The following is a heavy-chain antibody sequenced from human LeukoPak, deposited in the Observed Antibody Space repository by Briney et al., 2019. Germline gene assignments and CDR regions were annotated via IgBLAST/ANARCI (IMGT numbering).Heavy chain of an antibody. V-gene: IGHV3-30*02. J-gene: IGHJ4*02. D-gene: IGHD6-13*01. Sequence: PGGSLRLSCAASGFTFSSYGMHWVRQAPGKGLEWVAFIRYDGSNKYYADSVKGRFTISRDNSKNTLYLQMNSLRAEDTAVYYCAKDRQQLVFEPDYWGQGTLVTVSS. CDR3: AKDRQQLVFEPDY. CDR1: GFTFSSYG. CDR2: IRYDGSNK.